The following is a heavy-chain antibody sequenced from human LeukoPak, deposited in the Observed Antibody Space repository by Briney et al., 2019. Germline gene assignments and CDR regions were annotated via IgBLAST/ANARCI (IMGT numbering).Heavy chain of an antibody. D-gene: IGHD3-10*01. Sequence: PGGSLRLSCAASGFTFSSYAMSWVRQAPGKGLEWVSAISGSGGSTYYADSVKGRFTISRDNSKNTLYLQMNSLRAEDTAVYYCASQSSMVRGVIKEDYWGQGTLVTVSS. V-gene: IGHV3-23*01. CDR2: ISGSGGST. CDR1: GFTFSSYA. J-gene: IGHJ4*02. CDR3: ASQSSMVRGVIKEDY.